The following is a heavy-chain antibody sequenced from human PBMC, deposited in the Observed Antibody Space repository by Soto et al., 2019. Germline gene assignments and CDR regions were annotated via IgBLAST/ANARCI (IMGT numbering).Heavy chain of an antibody. CDR3: ARGSRGQGLRRFDY. J-gene: IGHJ4*02. D-gene: IGHD5-12*01. CDR1: GGTFSSYA. V-gene: IGHV1-69*01. CDR2: VIPIFGTA. Sequence: QVQLVQSGAEVKKPGSSVKVSCKASGGTFSSYAISWVRQAPGQGLEWMGGVIPIFGTANYAQKYQGRVTITADESTSAAYMERSSLRSEGTAGYYCARGSRGQGLRRFDYWGQGTLVTVSS.